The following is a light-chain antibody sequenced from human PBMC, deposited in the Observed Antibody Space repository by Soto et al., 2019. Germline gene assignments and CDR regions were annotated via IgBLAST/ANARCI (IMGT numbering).Light chain of an antibody. CDR3: QQRSDWPPIT. Sequence: EIVLTHSPATLSLSPGERANLSFRASQSVSRYSAWYQQKPGQAPRLLIYDASNRATGIPARFSGSGSGTDFTLTISSLEPEDFAVYYCQQRSDWPPITFGQGTRLEN. V-gene: IGKV3-11*01. CDR2: DAS. CDR1: QSVSRY. J-gene: IGKJ5*01.